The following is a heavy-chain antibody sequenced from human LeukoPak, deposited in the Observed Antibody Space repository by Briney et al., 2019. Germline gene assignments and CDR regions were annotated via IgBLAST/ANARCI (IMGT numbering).Heavy chain of an antibody. CDR2: ISGSSSFT. D-gene: IGHD3-22*01. V-gene: IGHV3-11*06. Sequence: GGSLRLSCAASGFTFSDYYMSWTRQAPGKGLEWVSYISGSSSFTKYADSVKGRFTISRDNSKNTLYVQMNSLRGEDTAVYYCARGSTGSGFYYSPDYWGQGTLVTVSS. J-gene: IGHJ4*02. CDR1: GFTFSDYY. CDR3: ARGSTGSGFYYSPDY.